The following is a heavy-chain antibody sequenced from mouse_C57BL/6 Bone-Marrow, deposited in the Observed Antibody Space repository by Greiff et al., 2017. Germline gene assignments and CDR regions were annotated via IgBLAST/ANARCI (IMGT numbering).Heavy chain of an antibody. CDR3: ARSGYITSRYFDV. CDR1: GYTFTDYN. CDR2: INPNTGGT. J-gene: IGHJ1*03. D-gene: IGHD1-1*01. V-gene: IGHV1-22*01. Sequence: VQLQQSGPELVKPGASVKMSCKASGYTFTDYNMHWVKQSHGKSLEWIGYINPNTGGTSYNQKFKGKATLTVKQSSSTAYMELRSLTSEDSAVYYCARSGYITSRYFDVWGTGTTVTVSS.